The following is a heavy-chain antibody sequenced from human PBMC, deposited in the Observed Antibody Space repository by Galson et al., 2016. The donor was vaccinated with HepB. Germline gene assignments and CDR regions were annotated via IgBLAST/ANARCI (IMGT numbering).Heavy chain of an antibody. V-gene: IGHV3-33*01. D-gene: IGHD5-12*01. Sequence: SLRLSCAVSGFTSRNYGMHWVRQAPGKGLEWVAAIWYDGSIKYYADSVKGRFAIFRDNSKNTVFLQMNSLTAGDTAVYFCARDARYMGRPADPYYNYYYMDFWGQGTTVTVSS. CDR3: ARDARYMGRPADPYYNYYYMDF. CDR2: IWYDGSIK. J-gene: IGHJ6*03. CDR1: GFTSRNYG.